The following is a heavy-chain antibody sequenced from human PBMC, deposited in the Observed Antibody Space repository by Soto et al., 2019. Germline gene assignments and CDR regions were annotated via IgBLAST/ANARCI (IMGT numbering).Heavy chain of an antibody. CDR1: GGSFSGYY. CDR2: INHSGST. J-gene: IGHJ4*02. D-gene: IGHD6-13*01. Sequence: SETLSLTCAVYGGSFSGYYWSWIRQPPGKGLEWIGEINHSGSTNYNPSLKSRVTISVDTSKNQFSLKLSSVTAADTAVYYCARSIAAAATPYFDYWGQGTLVTAPQ. CDR3: ARSIAAAATPYFDY. V-gene: IGHV4-34*01.